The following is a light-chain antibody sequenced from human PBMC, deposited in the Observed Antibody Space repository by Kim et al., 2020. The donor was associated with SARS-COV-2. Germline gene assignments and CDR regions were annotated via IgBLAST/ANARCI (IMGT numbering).Light chain of an antibody. CDR1: QDIRKY. CDR3: QNYDKTPRG. J-gene: IGKJ2*03. CDR2: AAS. Sequence: SVGKRLTITGMVSQDIRKYVACNQQKPGKVPNILINAASTLQSGVPSRFTGSGSGTDLTLTISSLQPEDVATYYCQNYDKTPRGFGQGTKLEI. V-gene: IGKV1-27*01.